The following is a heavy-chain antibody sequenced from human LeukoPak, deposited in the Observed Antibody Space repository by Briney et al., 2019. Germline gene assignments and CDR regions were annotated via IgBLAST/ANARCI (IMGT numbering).Heavy chain of an antibody. CDR1: GGTFGSYA. J-gene: IGHJ5*02. D-gene: IGHD5-24*01. CDR2: IIPIFGTA. V-gene: IGHV1-69*05. CDR3: ASDSQFYNWFDP. Sequence: SVKVSCKASGGTFGSYAISWVRQAPGQGLKWMGGIIPIFGTANYAQKFQGRVTITTDESTSTAYMELSSQRSEDTAVYYCASDSQFYNWFDPWGQGTLVTVSS.